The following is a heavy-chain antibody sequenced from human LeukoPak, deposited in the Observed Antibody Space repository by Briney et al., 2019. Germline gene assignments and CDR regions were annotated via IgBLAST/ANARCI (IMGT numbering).Heavy chain of an antibody. D-gene: IGHD6-13*01. CDR1: GFTLNMYA. Sequence: GGFLRLSCAASGFTLNMYAMNWVRQAPGKGLDWVSSLTGSGRGTYYAPSVKGRFTMSRDDSKNTLYLQMNSLRPDDTAVYYCTKIPATDPIDFWGQGTLVTVSS. CDR2: LTGSGRGT. J-gene: IGHJ4*02. CDR3: TKIPATDPIDF. V-gene: IGHV3-23*01.